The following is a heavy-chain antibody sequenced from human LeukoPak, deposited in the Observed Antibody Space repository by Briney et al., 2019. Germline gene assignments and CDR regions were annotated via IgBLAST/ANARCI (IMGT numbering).Heavy chain of an antibody. Sequence: GGSLRLSCAVSGFTFSSYAMNWVRQAPGKGLEWVSAISGSGGSTYYADSVKGRFTISRDKSKNTLYLQMNSLRAEDTAVYYCAREPAFHSGYDYGLDYWGQGTLVTVSS. J-gene: IGHJ4*02. V-gene: IGHV3-23*01. CDR1: GFTFSSYA. CDR2: ISGSGGST. CDR3: AREPAFHSGYDYGLDY. D-gene: IGHD5-12*01.